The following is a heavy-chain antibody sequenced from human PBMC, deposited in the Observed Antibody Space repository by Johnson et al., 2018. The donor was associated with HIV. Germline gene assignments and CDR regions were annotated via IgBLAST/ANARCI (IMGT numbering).Heavy chain of an antibody. CDR3: AKTDPSVTQEPFDS. CDR2: IKSDGSDT. CDR1: GFTVSSNY. D-gene: IGHD1-26*01. J-gene: IGHJ3*02. Sequence: VQLVESGGGLVQPGRSLRLSCAASGFTVSSNYMSWVRQAPGKGLEWVSRIKSDGSDTSYADSVKGRFTISRDNSKNTVYLQMNSLRAEDTALYYCAKTDPSVTQEPFDSWGQGTMVIVSS. V-gene: IGHV3-66*01.